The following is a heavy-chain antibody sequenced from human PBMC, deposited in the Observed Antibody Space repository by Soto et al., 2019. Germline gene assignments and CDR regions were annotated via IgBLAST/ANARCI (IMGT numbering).Heavy chain of an antibody. CDR3: ARYFDPFGGVIAGPRGGYFDY. CDR1: GGTFRSYA. CDR2: LIPILGTT. Sequence: QVQLVQSGAEVKKPGSSVKVSCKASGGTFRSYAVSWVRQAPGQGLEWMGGLIPILGTTNSAQNFQGRVTISAEKCTNPPYMELSSLTSGDTAVYYCARYFDPFGGVIAGPRGGYFDYWGQGTLFTVSS. V-gene: IGHV1-69*14. J-gene: IGHJ4*02. D-gene: IGHD3-16*02.